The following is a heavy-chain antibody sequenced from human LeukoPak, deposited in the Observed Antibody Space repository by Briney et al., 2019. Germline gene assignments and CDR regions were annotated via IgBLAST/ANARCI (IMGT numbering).Heavy chain of an antibody. CDR2: ISGSGGST. CDR3: AKDRLGSRYYGSGSYYYFDY. Sequence: TGGSLRLSCAASGFTFSSYAMSWVRQAPGKGLEWVSAISGSGGSTYYADSVKGRFTISRDNSKNTLYLQMNSLRAEDTAVYYCAKDRLGSRYYGSGSYYYFDYWGQGTLVTVSS. J-gene: IGHJ4*02. CDR1: GFTFSSYA. V-gene: IGHV3-23*01. D-gene: IGHD3-10*01.